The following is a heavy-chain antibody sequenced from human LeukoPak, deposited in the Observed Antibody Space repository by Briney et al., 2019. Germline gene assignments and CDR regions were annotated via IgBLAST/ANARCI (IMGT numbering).Heavy chain of an antibody. CDR2: INHSGGT. D-gene: IGHD5-18*01. V-gene: IGHV4-39*01. Sequence: SETLSLTCIVSGGSISRNSYYWSWIRQPPGKGLEWIGEINHSGGTNYNPSLKSRVTISVDTSKNQFSLKLSSVTAADTAVYYCARHRRGYSYGYRVYYYYYMDVWGKGTTVTISS. CDR1: GGSISRNSYY. CDR3: ARHRRGYSYGYRVYYYYYMDV. J-gene: IGHJ6*03.